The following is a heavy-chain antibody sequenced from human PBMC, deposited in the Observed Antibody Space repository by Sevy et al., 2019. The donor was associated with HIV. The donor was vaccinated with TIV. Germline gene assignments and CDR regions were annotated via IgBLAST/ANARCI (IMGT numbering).Heavy chain of an antibody. Sequence: GGSLRLSCKASGFSFTDFWMQWVRQVPGKGPEWVTNINQDGSQTYYVDSVKGRFTISRDNAESALYLQMPGLRAEEGATYFCARSYFDLWGQGTVVTVSS. V-gene: IGHV3-7*01. J-gene: IGHJ4*02. CDR2: INQDGSQT. CDR3: ARSYFDL. CDR1: GFSFTDFW.